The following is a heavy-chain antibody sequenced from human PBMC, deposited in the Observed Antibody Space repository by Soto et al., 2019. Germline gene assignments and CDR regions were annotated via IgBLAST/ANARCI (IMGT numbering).Heavy chain of an antibody. Sequence: GGSLRLSCTASGFTFGDYAMSWFRQAPGTGLEWVGFIRSKPYDGTTEYAASAKGRFTISRDDSKSIAYLQMNSLKTEDTAVYYCAKDLFSMVRGASYYSYGMDVWGQGTTVTVS. D-gene: IGHD3-10*01. J-gene: IGHJ6*02. CDR3: AKDLFSMVRGASYYSYGMDV. V-gene: IGHV3-49*03. CDR2: IRSKPYDGTT. CDR1: GFTFGDYA.